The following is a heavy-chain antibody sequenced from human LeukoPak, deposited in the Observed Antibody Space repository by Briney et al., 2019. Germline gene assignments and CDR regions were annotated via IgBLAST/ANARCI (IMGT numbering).Heavy chain of an antibody. CDR1: GYTDTIYY. CDR3: ARDVAYDIFSY. J-gene: IGHJ4*02. CDR2: INPSGGST. V-gene: IGHV1-46*01. D-gene: IGHD3-9*01. Sequence: GASVKLSCTASGYTDTIYYNHCEREAPGQPLEWRGIINPSGGSTSYAQKFQGRVTMTRDTSTRTVYMELRSMRYEDTAVYYCARDVAYDIFSYWGQGTLVTVSS.